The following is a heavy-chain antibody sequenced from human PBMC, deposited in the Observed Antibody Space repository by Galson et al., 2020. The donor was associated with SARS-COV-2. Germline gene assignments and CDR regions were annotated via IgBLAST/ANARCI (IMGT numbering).Heavy chain of an antibody. D-gene: IGHD4-17*01. Sequence: SETLSFTCAVSGTSISGGSYSWNWIRQPPGKGLEWIGYISHSGGTYYNPSLKSRVTISGDRSKNQFSLRLSSVTAADAAVYFCARLHYGEYAPEAFDIWGPGTRVTVAS. CDR3: ARLHYGEYAPEAFDI. V-gene: IGHV4-30-2*01. CDR2: ISHSGGT. J-gene: IGHJ3*02. CDR1: GTSISGGSYS.